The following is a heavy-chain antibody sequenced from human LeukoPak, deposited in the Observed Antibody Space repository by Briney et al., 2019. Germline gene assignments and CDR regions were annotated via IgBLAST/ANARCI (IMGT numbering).Heavy chain of an antibody. CDR2: ISGSGGTT. Sequence: PGGSLRLSCAASGFTFSNAWMSWVRQAPGKGLEWVSAISGSGGTTYYTDSVKGRFTISRDNSKNTLYLQINSLRAEDTAIYYCAKDHLPGIVVADRDYWGQGTLVTVSS. J-gene: IGHJ4*02. V-gene: IGHV3-23*01. CDR1: GFTFSNAW. D-gene: IGHD6-19*01. CDR3: AKDHLPGIVVADRDY.